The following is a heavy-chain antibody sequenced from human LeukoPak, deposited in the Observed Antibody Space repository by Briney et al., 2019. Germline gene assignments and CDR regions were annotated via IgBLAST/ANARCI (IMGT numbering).Heavy chain of an antibody. Sequence: SETLSLTCTVSGGSISSSSYYWGWIRQPPGKGLEWIGSIYYSGSTYYNSSLKSRVTISVDTSKNQFSLNLNSVTAADTAVYYCGRLGNYYYYYMDVWGKGTTVTVSS. V-gene: IGHV4-39*07. CDR3: GRLGNYYYYYMDV. CDR2: IYYSGST. D-gene: IGHD3-10*01. CDR1: GGSISSSSYY. J-gene: IGHJ6*03.